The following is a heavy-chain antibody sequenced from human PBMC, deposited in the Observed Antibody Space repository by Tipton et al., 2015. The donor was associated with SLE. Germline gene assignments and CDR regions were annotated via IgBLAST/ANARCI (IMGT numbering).Heavy chain of an antibody. Sequence: SLRLSCSASGFTFSNSAMSWVRQAPGKGLEWVSLIYVGGYSTAYADSVKGRFTISRDDSKNTLYLQMNSLRAEDTAVYYCAGGLVHYYYYMDVWGKGTTVTVSS. CDR2: IYVGGYST. J-gene: IGHJ6*03. CDR3: AGGLVHYYYYMDV. D-gene: IGHD6-6*01. CDR1: GFTFSNSA. V-gene: IGHV3-23*03.